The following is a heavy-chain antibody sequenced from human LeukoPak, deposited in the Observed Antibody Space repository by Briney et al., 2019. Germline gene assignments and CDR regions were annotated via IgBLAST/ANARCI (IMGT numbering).Heavy chain of an antibody. CDR3: ARSITSTGTGDY. D-gene: IGHD4-17*01. J-gene: IGHJ4*02. CDR2: IYYSGST. Sequence: SETLSLTCTVSGGSISSYYWSWIRQPPGKGLEWIGYIYYSGSTNYNPSLKSRVTILVDTSKNQFSLKLSSVTAADTAVYYCARSITSTGTGDYWGQGTLVTVSS. V-gene: IGHV4-59*01. CDR1: GGSISSYY.